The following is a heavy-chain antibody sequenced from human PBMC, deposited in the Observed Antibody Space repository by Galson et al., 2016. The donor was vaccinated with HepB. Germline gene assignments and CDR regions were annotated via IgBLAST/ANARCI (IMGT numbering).Heavy chain of an antibody. D-gene: IGHD1-26*01. Sequence: SLRLSCAGSGFTFNSYTMNWVRQAPGKGLEWFSSISISSSYIYYADSVKGRFTISRDNAKNTLYLQMNSLRAEDTAVYYCARGSYWLLQHGDYFDYWGQGTLVTVSS. CDR2: ISISSSYI. V-gene: IGHV3-21*01. J-gene: IGHJ4*02. CDR1: GFTFNSYT. CDR3: ARGSYWLLQHGDYFDY.